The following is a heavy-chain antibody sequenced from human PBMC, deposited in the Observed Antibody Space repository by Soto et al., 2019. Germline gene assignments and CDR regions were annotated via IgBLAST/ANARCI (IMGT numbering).Heavy chain of an antibody. CDR2: ISYDGSNK. D-gene: IGHD4-17*01. Sequence: GGSLRLSCAASGFTFSSYAMHWVRQAPGKGLEWVAVISYDGSNKYYADSVKGRFTISRDNSKNTLYLQMNSLRAEDTAVYYCAKSYGDYSYYFDYWGQGTLVTVS. CDR3: AKSYGDYSYYFDY. CDR1: GFTFSSYA. J-gene: IGHJ4*02. V-gene: IGHV3-30-3*01.